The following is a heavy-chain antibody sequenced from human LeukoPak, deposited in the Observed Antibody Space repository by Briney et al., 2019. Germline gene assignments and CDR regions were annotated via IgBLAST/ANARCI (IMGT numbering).Heavy chain of an antibody. Sequence: PGGSLRLSCAASGFTFSSYAMHWVRQAPGKGLEWVAVISYDGSNKYYADSVKGRFTISRDNSKNTLYLQMNSLRAEDTAVYYCAKLVGAYAFDIWGQGTMVTVSS. CDR2: ISYDGSNK. CDR1: GFTFSSYA. CDR3: AKLVGAYAFDI. V-gene: IGHV3-30*04. D-gene: IGHD1-26*01. J-gene: IGHJ3*02.